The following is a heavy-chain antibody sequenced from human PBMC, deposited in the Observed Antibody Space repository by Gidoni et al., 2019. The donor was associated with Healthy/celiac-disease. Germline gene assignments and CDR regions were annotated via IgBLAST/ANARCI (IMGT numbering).Heavy chain of an antibody. CDR3: ARAAPAVAGFQPNSGWYFDL. CDR1: GGSFSGYY. Sequence: QVQLQQWGAGLLKPSETLSLTCAVYGGSFSGYYWSWIRQPPGKGLEWIGEINHSGSTNYNPSLKSLVTISVDTSKNQFSLKLSSVTAADTAVYYCARAAPAVAGFQPNSGWYFDLWGRGTLVTVSS. D-gene: IGHD6-19*01. J-gene: IGHJ2*01. CDR2: INHSGST. V-gene: IGHV4-34*01.